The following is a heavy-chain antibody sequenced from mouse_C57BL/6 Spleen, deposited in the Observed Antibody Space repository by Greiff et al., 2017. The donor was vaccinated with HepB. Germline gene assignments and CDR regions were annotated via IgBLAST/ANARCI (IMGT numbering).Heavy chain of an antibody. V-gene: IGHV1-4*01. CDR2: INPSSGYT. CDR3: ARSGENYPYYFDY. J-gene: IGHJ2*01. D-gene: IGHD1-1*02. CDR1: GYTFTSYT. Sequence: VQLQQSGAELARPGASVKMSCKASGYTFTSYTMHWVKQRPGQGLEWIGYINPSSGYTKYKQKLKDKATLPADKSSSTAYLQLSSLTSEDSAVYYLARSGENYPYYFDYWGQGTTLTVSS.